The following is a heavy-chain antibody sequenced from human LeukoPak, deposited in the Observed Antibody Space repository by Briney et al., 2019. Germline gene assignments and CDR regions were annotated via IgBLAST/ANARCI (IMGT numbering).Heavy chain of an antibody. CDR1: GLPFSSYA. Sequence: GGSLRLSCAAPGLPFSSYAMSWGRPAPGKGLEGVSAISGSGGSTYYADSVKGRFTISRDNSKNTLYLQMNSLRAEDTAVYYCAKIRIGPYYYYGMDVWGQGTTVTVSS. V-gene: IGHV3-23*01. J-gene: IGHJ6*02. CDR2: ISGSGGST. CDR3: AKIRIGPYYYYGMDV. D-gene: IGHD2-15*01.